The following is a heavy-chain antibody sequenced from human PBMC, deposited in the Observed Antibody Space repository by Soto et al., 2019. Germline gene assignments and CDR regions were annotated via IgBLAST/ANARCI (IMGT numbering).Heavy chain of an antibody. V-gene: IGHV1-18*01. CDR1: GYTFTTHG. CDR3: ARDLAYCRRGTCYWGRFDL. J-gene: IGHJ5*02. D-gene: IGHD2-15*01. Sequence: QVQLVQSGAEVKKPGASVKVSCKASGYTFTTHGISWVRQVPGQGLEWMGWVRGDNGHTNYAQSLQGRVTMTTDTSTNTAYMAVKSLRSDDTAVDSCARDLAYCRRGTCYWGRFDLWGEGSLFTVSS. CDR2: VRGDNGHT.